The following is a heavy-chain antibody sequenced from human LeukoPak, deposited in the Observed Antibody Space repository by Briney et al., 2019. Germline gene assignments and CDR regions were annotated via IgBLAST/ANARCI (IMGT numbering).Heavy chain of an antibody. CDR1: GGSVSSGSYY. J-gene: IGHJ4*02. V-gene: IGHV4-61*01. Sequence: SETLSLTSTVSGGSVSSGSYYWSWIRQPPGKGLEWIGYIYYSGSTNYNPSLKSRVTISVDTSKNQFSLKLSSVTAADTAMYYCARVSYSSSSYWGQGTLVTVSS. CDR2: IYYSGST. D-gene: IGHD6-19*01. CDR3: ARVSYSSSSY.